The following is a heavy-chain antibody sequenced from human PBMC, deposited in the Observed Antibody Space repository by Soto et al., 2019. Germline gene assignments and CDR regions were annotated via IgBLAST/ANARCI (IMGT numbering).Heavy chain of an antibody. V-gene: IGHV4-30-2*01. J-gene: IGHJ4*02. D-gene: IGHD6-19*01. Sequence: PSEILSLTCAVSGGSISSGGYSWSWIRQPPGKGLEWIGYIYHSGSTYYNPSLKSRVTISVDRSKNQFSLELSSVTAADTAVYYCARCLITGSNYSGGWYYFDSWGQGTQVTVSS. CDR3: ARCLITGSNYSGGWYYFDS. CDR1: GGSISSGGYS. CDR2: IYHSGST.